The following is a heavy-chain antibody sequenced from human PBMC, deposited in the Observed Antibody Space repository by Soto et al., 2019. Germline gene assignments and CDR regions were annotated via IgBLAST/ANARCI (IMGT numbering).Heavy chain of an antibody. CDR2: IWYDGSNK. V-gene: IGHV3-33*01. CDR1: GFTFSSYG. CDR3: AREVSCGGDCYSDYYYYYGMDV. D-gene: IGHD2-21*02. J-gene: IGHJ6*02. Sequence: GGSLRLSCAASGFTFSSYGMHWVRQAPGKGLEWVAVIWYDGSNKYYADSVKGRFTISRDNSKNTLYLQMNSLRAEDTAVYYCAREVSCGGDCYSDYYYYYGMDVWG.